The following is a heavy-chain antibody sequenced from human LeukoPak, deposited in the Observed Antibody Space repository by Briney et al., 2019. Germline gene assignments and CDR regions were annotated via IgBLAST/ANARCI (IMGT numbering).Heavy chain of an antibody. J-gene: IGHJ5*02. CDR1: GGSISSSSYY. CDR3: ARPGGYCSSTSCYPTSPEYNWFDP. CDR2: IYYSGST. V-gene: IGHV4-39*01. D-gene: IGHD2-2*01. Sequence: SETLSLTCTVSGGSISSSSYYWGWLRQPPGKGLEWIGSIYYSGSTYYNPSLKSRVTISVDTSKNQFSLKLSSVTAADTAVYYCARPGGYCSSTSCYPTSPEYNWFDPWGQGTLVTVSS.